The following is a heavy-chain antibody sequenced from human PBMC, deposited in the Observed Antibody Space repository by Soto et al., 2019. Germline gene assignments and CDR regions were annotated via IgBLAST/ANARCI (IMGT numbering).Heavy chain of an antibody. J-gene: IGHJ5*02. CDR3: VKNSGWFNT. D-gene: IGHD3-10*01. CDR2: IDGSGGIT. Sequence: SGGSLRLSCAASGFTFGTTDMIWVRQAPGEGLEWVSTIDGSGGITYYADSVKGRFTISRDNSRNTVYLQMNSLRGDDTALYYCVKNSGWFNTWGQGALVTVSS. V-gene: IGHV3-23*01. CDR1: GFTFGTTD.